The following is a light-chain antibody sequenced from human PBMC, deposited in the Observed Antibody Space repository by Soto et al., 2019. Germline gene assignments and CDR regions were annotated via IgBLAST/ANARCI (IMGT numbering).Light chain of an antibody. Sequence: EIVMTQSPVTLSVSPGERATLSCRASQNISRSLAWYQQKPGQGPSLLIYGTSTRAGGVPARFSGGGSGTEFTLTITSLQSEDFAVYYCQQYHNWPIPFGQGTRLEIK. J-gene: IGKJ5*01. CDR3: QQYHNWPIP. CDR1: QNISRS. CDR2: GTS. V-gene: IGKV3-15*01.